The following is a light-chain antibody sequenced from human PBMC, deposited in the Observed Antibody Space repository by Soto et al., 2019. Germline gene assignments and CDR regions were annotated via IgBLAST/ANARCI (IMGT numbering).Light chain of an antibody. Sequence: DIVMTQSPLSLPVTPGEPASISCRSSQSLLHSNGYNYLDWYLQKPGQSPQLLIYLGSNRAPGVPDRFSGSGSGTDFTLKISRVEAEDVGIYYCMRSLEIFSFGPGTKVDIK. CDR2: LGS. CDR3: MRSLEIFS. J-gene: IGKJ3*01. V-gene: IGKV2-28*01. CDR1: QSLLHSNGYNY.